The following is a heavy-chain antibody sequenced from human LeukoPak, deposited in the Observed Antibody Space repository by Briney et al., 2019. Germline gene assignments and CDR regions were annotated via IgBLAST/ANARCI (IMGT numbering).Heavy chain of an antibody. CDR1: GGSFCGYY. Sequence: PSETLSLTCAGYGGSFCGYYWSWLRQPPGKGLEWIGEINHSGRTNYNPSLKSRVTISVDTSKNQFSLKLSSVTAADTALYYCARVGWSGLEISWGQGTLVTVSS. J-gene: IGHJ4*02. CDR2: INHSGRT. V-gene: IGHV4-34*01. D-gene: IGHD3-3*01. CDR3: ARVGWSGLEIS.